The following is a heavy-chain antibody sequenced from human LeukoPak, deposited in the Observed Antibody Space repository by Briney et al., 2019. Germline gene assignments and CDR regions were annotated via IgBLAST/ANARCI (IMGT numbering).Heavy chain of an antibody. CDR1: GGSISSNY. CDR2: IYYSGST. Sequence: PSETLSLTCTVSGGSISSNYWSWIRQPPGKGLEWIGYIYYSGSTYYNPSLKSRVTISVDTSKNQFSLKLSSVTAADTAVYFCARVNPPGPAFDYWGQGTLVTVAS. V-gene: IGHV4-59*01. CDR3: ARVNPPGPAFDY. J-gene: IGHJ4*02.